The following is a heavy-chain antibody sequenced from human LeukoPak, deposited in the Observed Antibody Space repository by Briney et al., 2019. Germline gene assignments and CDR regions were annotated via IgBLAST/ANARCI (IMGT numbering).Heavy chain of an antibody. V-gene: IGHV4-59*12. J-gene: IGHJ4*02. CDR3: ARYRGSKWIQLGSPFDY. CDR2: IYNSGNT. D-gene: IGHD5-18*01. CDR1: GGSISIYY. Sequence: SETLSLTCTVSGGSISIYYWSWIRQPPGKGLEWIGYIYNSGNTNYNPSFKSRVTISEDTPKNQFSLKLSSVTAADTAVYYCARYRGSKWIQLGSPFDYWGQGTLVTVSS.